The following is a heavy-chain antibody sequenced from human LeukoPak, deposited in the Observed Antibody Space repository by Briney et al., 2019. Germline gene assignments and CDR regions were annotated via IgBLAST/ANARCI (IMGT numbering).Heavy chain of an antibody. D-gene: IGHD6-6*01. Sequence: PGGSLRLSCAASGFTVSSNYMSWVRQAPGKGLEWVSVIYSGGSTYYADSVKGRFTISRDNSKNTLYPQMNSLRAEDTAVYYCARDSRSSSGGDYWGQGTLVTVSS. CDR2: IYSGGST. CDR1: GFTVSSNY. CDR3: ARDSRSSSGGDY. V-gene: IGHV3-66*02. J-gene: IGHJ4*02.